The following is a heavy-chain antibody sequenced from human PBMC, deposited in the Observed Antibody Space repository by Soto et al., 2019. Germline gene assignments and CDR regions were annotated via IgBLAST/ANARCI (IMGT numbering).Heavy chain of an antibody. Sequence: TGGSLRLSSAASGGHFSSYAMHWVRQAPGKGLEWVAVISYDGSNKYYADSVKGRFTISRDNSKNTLYLQMSSLRSENTAVYYCARAHDFWSGYYSGPYFDYWGQGTLVTVSS. J-gene: IGHJ4*02. D-gene: IGHD3-3*01. V-gene: IGHV3-30-3*01. CDR3: ARAHDFWSGYYSGPYFDY. CDR2: ISYDGSNK. CDR1: GGHFSSYA.